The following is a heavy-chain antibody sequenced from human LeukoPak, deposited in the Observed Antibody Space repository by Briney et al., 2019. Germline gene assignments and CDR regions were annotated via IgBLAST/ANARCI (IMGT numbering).Heavy chain of an antibody. D-gene: IGHD2-8*02. CDR3: AKAGGYYYYFYMDV. V-gene: IGHV3-23*01. J-gene: IGHJ6*03. Sequence: GGSLRLSCAASGFTFSSYAMSWVRQAPGKGLEWVSAISGSGGSTYYADSVKGRFTISRDNSKSTLYLQMNSLTAEDTAVYYCAKAGGYYYYFYMDVWGKGTTVTVSS. CDR1: GFTFSSYA. CDR2: ISGSGGST.